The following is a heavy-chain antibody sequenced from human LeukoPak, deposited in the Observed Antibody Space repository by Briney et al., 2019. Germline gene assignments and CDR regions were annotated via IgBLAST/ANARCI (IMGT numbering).Heavy chain of an antibody. D-gene: IGHD2-15*01. CDR2: IYYSGST. J-gene: IGHJ6*03. Sequence: GSLRLSCAASGFTFSGYAMTWIRQPPGKGLEWIGSIYYSGSTYYNPSLKSRVTISVDTSKNQFSLKLSSVTAADTAVYYCARHGGYCSGGSCYLDYYYYMDVWGRGTTVTISS. CDR3: ARHGGYCSGGSCYLDYYYYMDV. V-gene: IGHV4-38-2*01. CDR1: GFTFSGYA.